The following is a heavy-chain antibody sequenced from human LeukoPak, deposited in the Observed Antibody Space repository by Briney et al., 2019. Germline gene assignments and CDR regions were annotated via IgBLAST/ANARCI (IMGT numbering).Heavy chain of an antibody. D-gene: IGHD3-9*01. CDR2: INPNSGGT. V-gene: IGHV1-2*02. CDR1: GYTFTGYY. CDR3: ARDDVLRYFDWSLEGVPDY. Sequence: ASVKVSCKASGYTFTGYYMHWVRQAPGQGLEWMGWINPNSGGTNYAQKFQGRVTMTRDTSISTAYMELSRLRSDDTAVYYCARDDVLRYFDWSLEGVPDYWGQGTLVTVSS. J-gene: IGHJ4*02.